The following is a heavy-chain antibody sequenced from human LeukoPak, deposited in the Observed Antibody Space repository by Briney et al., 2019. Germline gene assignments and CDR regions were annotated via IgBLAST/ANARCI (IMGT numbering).Heavy chain of an antibody. CDR3: ARDIQTVAGHPVDY. J-gene: IGHJ4*02. D-gene: IGHD6-19*01. V-gene: IGHV1-18*01. CDR1: GYTFGAYG. Sequence: ASVKVSCKTSGYTFGAYGINWVRQAPGQGLEWMGWINTYNGNTHFAQKFQDRVTLTTDTPTGTVFMDLRSLSSDDTAVYFCARDIQTVAGHPVDYWGQGTLVTVSS. CDR2: INTYNGNT.